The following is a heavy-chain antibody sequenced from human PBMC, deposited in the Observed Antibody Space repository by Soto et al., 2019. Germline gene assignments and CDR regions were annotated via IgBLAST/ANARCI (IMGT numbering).Heavy chain of an antibody. D-gene: IGHD4-17*01. V-gene: IGHV3-48*01. J-gene: IGHJ2*01. Sequence: EVQLVESGGGLVQPGGSLRLSCAASGFTFSSYSMNWVRQAPGKGLEWVSYISSSSSTIYYADSVKGRFTISRDNAKNSLDLHLNSLSAEETAVYYCAGVADYGGNYWYFDLWGRGTLVTVSS. CDR3: AGVADYGGNYWYFDL. CDR1: GFTFSSYS. CDR2: ISSSSSTI.